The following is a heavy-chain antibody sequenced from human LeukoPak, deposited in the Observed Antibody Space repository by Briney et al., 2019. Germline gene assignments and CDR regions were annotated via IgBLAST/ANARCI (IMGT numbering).Heavy chain of an antibody. D-gene: IGHD3-3*01. CDR3: AKWMVRRDFWSGAFDI. J-gene: IGHJ3*02. CDR1: GFTFSSYW. Sequence: GGSLRLSCEASGFTFSSYWMHWVRQAPGKGLVWVSRIDSDGSGTNYADSVKGRFTISRDNSKNTLFLQMNSLRGEDTAIYYCAKWMVRRDFWSGAFDIWGQGTMVTV. CDR2: IDSDGSGT. V-gene: IGHV3-74*01.